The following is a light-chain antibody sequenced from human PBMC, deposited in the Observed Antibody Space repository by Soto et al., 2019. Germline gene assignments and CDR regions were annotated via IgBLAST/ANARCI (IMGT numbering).Light chain of an antibody. CDR2: DAS. CDR1: QSISTW. Sequence: DIQMTQSPSTLSASVGDRVTITCRASQSISTWLAWYQQKPGKAPKLLIYDASSLESGVPSRFSGSGSGTESTLTISSLQPDDFATYYCQQYYTYSWTFGQGTKVDIK. J-gene: IGKJ1*01. V-gene: IGKV1-5*01. CDR3: QQYYTYSWT.